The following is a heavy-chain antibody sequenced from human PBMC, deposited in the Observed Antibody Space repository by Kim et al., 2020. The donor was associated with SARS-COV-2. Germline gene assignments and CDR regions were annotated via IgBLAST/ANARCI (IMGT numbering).Heavy chain of an antibody. V-gene: IGHV1-69*13. CDR3: ARTHDQVQVEDCILYY. J-gene: IGHJ4*02. D-gene: IGHD2-8*01. CDR1: GDTFSSYA. Sequence: SVKVSCKASGDTFSSYAISWVRQAPGQGLEWMGGIITNFGTANYAQKFKGRVAITADASTSTAYLQLSSLKAEDTAVYYCARTHDQVQVEDCILYYWGQ. CDR2: IITNFGTA.